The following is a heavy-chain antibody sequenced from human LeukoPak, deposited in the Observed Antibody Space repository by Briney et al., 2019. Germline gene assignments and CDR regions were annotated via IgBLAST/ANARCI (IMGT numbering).Heavy chain of an antibody. CDR3: AHTYYYDSSGYFYGDYFDY. D-gene: IGHD3-22*01. J-gene: IGHJ4*02. Sequence: SGPTLVKPTQTLTLTCIFSGFSLSTSGVGVGWIRQPLVKALEWLALIYWDDDKRYSPSLKSRLTITKDTSKNQVVLTMTNIDPVDTATYYSAHTYYYDSSGYFYGDYFDYWGQGTLVTVSS. V-gene: IGHV2-5*02. CDR2: IYWDDDK. CDR1: GFSLSTSGVG.